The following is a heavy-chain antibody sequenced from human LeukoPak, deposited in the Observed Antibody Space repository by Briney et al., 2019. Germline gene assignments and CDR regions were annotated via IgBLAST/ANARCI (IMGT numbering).Heavy chain of an antibody. J-gene: IGHJ5*02. Sequence: SQTLSLTCAISGDSVSSNSAAWNRIRQSPSRGLEWLGRTYYRSKWYNHYAVSVKSRITINPDTSKNQFSLQLISVTPEDTAVYYCARAEYYYGSGSYNWFDPWGQGTLVTVSS. CDR3: ARAEYYYGSGSYNWFDP. CDR2: TYYRSKWYN. V-gene: IGHV6-1*01. D-gene: IGHD3-10*01. CDR1: GDSVSSNSAA.